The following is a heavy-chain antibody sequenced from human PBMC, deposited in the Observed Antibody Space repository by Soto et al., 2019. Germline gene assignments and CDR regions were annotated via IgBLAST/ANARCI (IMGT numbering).Heavy chain of an antibody. J-gene: IGHJ4*02. CDR2: IYYSGST. D-gene: IGHD2-8*01. CDR3: AKYAAGTFYTMFDQ. V-gene: IGHV4-59*08. CDR1: GGSISSYY. Sequence: PSETLSLTCTVSGGSISSYYWSWVRQPPGKGLEWIGYIYYSGSTNYNPSLKSRVTISVDTSKNQFSLKLSSVTAADTAVYYCAKYAAGTFYTMFDQWGQGTLVTVSS.